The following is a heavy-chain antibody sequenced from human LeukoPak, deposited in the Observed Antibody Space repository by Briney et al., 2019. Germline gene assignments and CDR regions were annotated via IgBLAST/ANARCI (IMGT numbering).Heavy chain of an antibody. V-gene: IGHV1-69*01. Sequence: SVKVSCKASGGTFSSYAISWVRQAPGQGLEWMGGIIPIFGTANYAQKFQGRVTITADESTCTAYMELSSLRSEDTAVYYCARAPGIAARKVYYYYYMDVWGKGTTVTVSS. D-gene: IGHD6-6*01. J-gene: IGHJ6*03. CDR2: IIPIFGTA. CDR3: ARAPGIAARKVYYYYYMDV. CDR1: GGTFSSYA.